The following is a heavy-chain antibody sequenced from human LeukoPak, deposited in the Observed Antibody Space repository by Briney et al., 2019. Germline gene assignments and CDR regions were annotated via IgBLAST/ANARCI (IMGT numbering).Heavy chain of an antibody. Sequence: ASVKVSCKASGYTFTGYYMHWVRQAPGQGLEWMGRINPNSGGTNYAQKFQGRVTMTRDTSISTAYMELSRLRSDDAAVYYCARARNYCSGGSCYYFDYWGQGTLVTVSS. J-gene: IGHJ4*02. CDR2: INPNSGGT. D-gene: IGHD2-15*01. CDR1: GYTFTGYY. V-gene: IGHV1-2*06. CDR3: ARARNYCSGGSCYYFDY.